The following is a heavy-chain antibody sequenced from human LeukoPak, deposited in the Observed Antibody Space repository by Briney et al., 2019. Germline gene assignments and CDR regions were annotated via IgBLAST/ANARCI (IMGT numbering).Heavy chain of an antibody. J-gene: IGHJ4*02. CDR1: GVTFSSYA. V-gene: IGHV3-7*03. CDR2: IKQDGSEK. CDR3: ARGWVGFDY. Sequence: GGSLRLSCAASGVTFSSYAMSWVRQAPGKGLEWVANIKQDGSEKYYVDSVKGRFTISRDNAKNSLYLQINSLRAEDTAVYYCARGWVGFDYWGQGTLVTVSS. D-gene: IGHD3-16*01.